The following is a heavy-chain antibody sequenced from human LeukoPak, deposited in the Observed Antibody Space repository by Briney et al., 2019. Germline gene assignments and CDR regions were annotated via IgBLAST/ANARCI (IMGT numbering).Heavy chain of an antibody. CDR3: ARDRVVVVPAVTKSGWFDP. CDR2: INPNSGGT. V-gene: IGHV1-2*06. J-gene: IGHJ5*02. D-gene: IGHD2-2*01. CDR1: GYTFTGYY. Sequence: ASVKVSCKASGYTFTGYYMRWVRQAPGQGLEWMGRINPNSGGTNYAQKFQGRVTMTRDTSISTAYMELSRLRSDDTAVYYCARDRVVVVPAVTKSGWFDPWGQGTLVTVSS.